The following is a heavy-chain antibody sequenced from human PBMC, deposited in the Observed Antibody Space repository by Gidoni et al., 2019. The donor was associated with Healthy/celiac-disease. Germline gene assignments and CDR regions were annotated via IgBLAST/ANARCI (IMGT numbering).Heavy chain of an antibody. J-gene: IGHJ4*02. CDR2: SNHSGST. Sequence: QVQLQQWGAGLLKPSETLSLTCAVYGGSFSGYYWSWIRQPPGKGLEWIGESNHSGSTNYNPSLKSRVTISVDTSKNQFSLKLSSVTAADTAVYYCARLRGDGSGSYYNNLDFDYWGQGTLVTVSS. CDR3: ARLRGDGSGSYYNNLDFDY. CDR1: GGSFSGYY. V-gene: IGHV4-34*01. D-gene: IGHD3-10*01.